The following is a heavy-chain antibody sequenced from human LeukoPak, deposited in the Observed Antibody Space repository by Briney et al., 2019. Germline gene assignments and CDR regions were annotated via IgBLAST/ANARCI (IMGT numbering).Heavy chain of an antibody. Sequence: PSETLSLTCTVSGGSISSYYWSWIRQPPGKGLEWIGYIYYSGSTNYNPSLKSRVTISVDTSKNQFSLKLSSVTAADTAVYYCARAWKGDAFDIWGQGTMVTVSS. D-gene: IGHD1-1*01. CDR3: ARAWKGDAFDI. V-gene: IGHV4-59*01. J-gene: IGHJ3*02. CDR2: IYYSGST. CDR1: GGSISSYY.